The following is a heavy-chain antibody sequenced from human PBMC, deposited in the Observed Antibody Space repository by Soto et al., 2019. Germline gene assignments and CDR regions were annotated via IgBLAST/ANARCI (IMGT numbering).Heavy chain of an antibody. J-gene: IGHJ4*02. V-gene: IGHV1-69*13. CDR3: ARAPVEMATRYYFDS. CDR1: GGTFSSYA. Sequence: SVKVSCKATGGTFSSYAISWVRQAPGQGLEWMGGIIPIFGTANYAQKFQGRVTITADESTSTAYMELSSLRSEDTAVYYCARAPVEMATRYYFDSWGQGTLVTVSS. D-gene: IGHD5-12*01. CDR2: IIPIFGTA.